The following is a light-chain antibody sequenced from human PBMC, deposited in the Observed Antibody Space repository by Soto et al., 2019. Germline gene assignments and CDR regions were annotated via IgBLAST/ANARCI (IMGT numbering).Light chain of an antibody. CDR2: DAS. V-gene: IGKV1-33*01. Sequence: DLQMTQSPSSLSASVGDRVTITCRASQDISNYLNWYQQRPGKAPKLLIYDASNLERGVQSSFSGTRSGTHFTFAITSLQPEDVATYYCQQSDSLPITFGQGTRLEI. CDR1: QDISNY. J-gene: IGKJ5*01. CDR3: QQSDSLPIT.